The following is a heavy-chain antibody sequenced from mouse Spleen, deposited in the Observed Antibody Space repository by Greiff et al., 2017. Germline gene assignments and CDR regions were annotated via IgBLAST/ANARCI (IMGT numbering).Heavy chain of an antibody. V-gene: IGHV5-9-3*01. CDR3: ARQNYYGSSYYAMDY. D-gene: IGHD1-1*01. Sequence: EVKLVESGGGLVKPGGSLKLSCAASGFTFSRYAMSWVRQTPEKRLEWVATISSGGSYTYYPDSVKGRFTISRDNAKNTLYLQMSSLRSEDTAMYYCARQNYYGSSYYAMDYWGQGTSVTVSS. CDR1: GFTFSRYA. J-gene: IGHJ4*01. CDR2: ISSGGSYT.